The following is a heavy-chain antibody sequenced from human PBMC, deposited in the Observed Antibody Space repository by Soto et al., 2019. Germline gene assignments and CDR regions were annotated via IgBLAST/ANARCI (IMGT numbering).Heavy chain of an antibody. CDR3: ARPVEPFYYYGMDV. Sequence: QVQLVESGGGVVQPGRSLRLSCAASGFTFSTYAMEWVRQAPGKGLDWVALISYDGSDKYYADSVKGRFTISRDNSKNTLYLQMNSLRLEDTGVYYCARPVEPFYYYGMDVWGQGTTVTVSS. CDR1: GFTFSTYA. J-gene: IGHJ6*02. CDR2: ISYDGSDK. V-gene: IGHV3-30-3*01.